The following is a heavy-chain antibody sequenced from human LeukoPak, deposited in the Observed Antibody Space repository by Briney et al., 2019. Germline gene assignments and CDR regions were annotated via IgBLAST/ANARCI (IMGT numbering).Heavy chain of an antibody. Sequence: ASVKVSCKASGYTFTSYDINWVRQATGQGLEWMGWMNPNSGNTGYAQKFQGRVTITADKSTSTAYMELSSLRSEDTAVYYCAIAMTQDYYYYGMDVWGQGTTVTVSS. J-gene: IGHJ6*02. CDR2: MNPNSGNT. V-gene: IGHV1-8*01. CDR1: GYTFTSYD. CDR3: AIAMTQDYYYYGMDV.